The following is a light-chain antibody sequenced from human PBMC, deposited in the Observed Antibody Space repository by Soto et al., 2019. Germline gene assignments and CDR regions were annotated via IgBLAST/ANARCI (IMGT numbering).Light chain of an antibody. CDR1: QSVRSNN. J-gene: IGKJ5*01. Sequence: EIVLTQSPGTLSLSPGERATLSCRASQSVRSNNLAWYQQKPGQAPRLLIYDASSRATGIPDRFGGSGSGTDFTLTISRLEAEDFAVYYCQHYGSAPPLTFGQGTRLESK. V-gene: IGKV3-20*01. CDR3: QHYGSAPPLT. CDR2: DAS.